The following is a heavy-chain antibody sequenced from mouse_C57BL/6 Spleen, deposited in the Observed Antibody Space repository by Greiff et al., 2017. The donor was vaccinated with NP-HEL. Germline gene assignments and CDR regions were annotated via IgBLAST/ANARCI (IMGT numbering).Heavy chain of an antibody. CDR2: IDPEDGET. Sequence: EVQVVESGAELVKPGASVKLSCTASGFNITDYYMHWVKQRTEPGLEWIGRIDPEDGETKYAPKFQGKATITADTSSNTAYLQLSSLTSEDTAVYYCARDYGSSYYAMDYWGQGTSVTVSS. CDR1: GFNITDYY. J-gene: IGHJ4*01. D-gene: IGHD1-1*01. V-gene: IGHV14-2*01. CDR3: ARDYGSSYYAMDY.